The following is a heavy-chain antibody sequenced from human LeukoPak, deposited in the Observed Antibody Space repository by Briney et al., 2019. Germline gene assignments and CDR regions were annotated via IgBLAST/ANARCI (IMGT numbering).Heavy chain of an antibody. CDR2: IYHSGST. J-gene: IGHJ4*02. CDR1: GYSISSGYY. V-gene: IGHV4-38-2*02. Sequence: SETLSLTCTVSGYSISSGYYWGYIRQPPGKGLEWIGGIYHSGSTYYNPSLNSRLTISVDTSKNQFSLKLSSVTAADTAVYYCAREGGENYDSSGYIDSWGQGTLVTVSS. CDR3: AREGGENYDSSGYIDS. D-gene: IGHD3-22*01.